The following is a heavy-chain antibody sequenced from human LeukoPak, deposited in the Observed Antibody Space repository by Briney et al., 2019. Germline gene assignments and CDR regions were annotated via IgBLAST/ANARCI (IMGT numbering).Heavy chain of an antibody. CDR1: GYTFTSYD. CDR2: MNPNSGNT. CDR3: ARVPEGYCSGGSCYYFDY. D-gene: IGHD2-15*01. J-gene: IGHJ4*02. Sequence: GASVKVSCKASGYTFTSYDINWVRQATGQGLEWMGWMNPNSGNTGYAQKFQGRVTMTRNTSISTAYMELSSLRSEDTAVYYCARVPEGYCSGGSCYYFDYWGQGTLVTVSS. V-gene: IGHV1-8*01.